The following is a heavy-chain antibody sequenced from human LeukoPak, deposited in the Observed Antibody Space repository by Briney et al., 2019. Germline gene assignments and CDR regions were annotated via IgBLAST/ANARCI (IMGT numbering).Heavy chain of an antibody. Sequence: GGSLRLSCAASGFTFSDFYINWIRQAPGKGLEWISYISNSGLTTHSAYADSAKGRFTISRDNAQRSVYLQMNSLRAEDTAVYYCARGGSQGVTDYFDNWGQGTLVTVSS. CDR3: ARGGSQGVTDYFDN. CDR2: ISNSGLTT. CDR1: GFTFSDFY. D-gene: IGHD3-10*01. V-gene: IGHV3-11*01. J-gene: IGHJ4*02.